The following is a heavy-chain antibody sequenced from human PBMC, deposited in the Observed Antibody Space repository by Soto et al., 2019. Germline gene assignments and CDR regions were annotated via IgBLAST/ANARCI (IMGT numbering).Heavy chain of an antibody. V-gene: IGHV6-1*01. Sequence: SQTLSLTCAISGDSVSSNDAVWNWIRQSPSRGLEWLGRTYYRSIWQTEYAVSVKGRMTINPDASKNTLYLQMYSLRAEDTAVFYCARGKERWLQPFDYWGQGTLVTVSS. J-gene: IGHJ4*02. CDR2: TYYRSIWQT. D-gene: IGHD5-12*01. CDR1: GDSVSSNDAV. CDR3: ARGKERWLQPFDY.